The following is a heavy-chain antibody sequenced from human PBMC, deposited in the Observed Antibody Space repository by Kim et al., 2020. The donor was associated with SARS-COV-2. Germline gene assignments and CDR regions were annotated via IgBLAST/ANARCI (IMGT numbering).Heavy chain of an antibody. D-gene: IGHD3-22*01. V-gene: IGHV4-34*01. CDR3: ARALPDYDDSSGYYAY. CDR1: GGSFSGYY. J-gene: IGHJ4*02. Sequence: SETLSLTCAVYGGSFSGYYWTWIRQPPGKGLEWIGEINHSGSTNYNPSLKSRVTISVDTSKNQFSLKLRSVTAADTAVYYCARALPDYDDSSGYYAYWGQGTLVTVSS. CDR2: INHSGST.